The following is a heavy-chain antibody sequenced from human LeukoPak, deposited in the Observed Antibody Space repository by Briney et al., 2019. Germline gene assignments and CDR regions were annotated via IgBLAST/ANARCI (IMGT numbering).Heavy chain of an antibody. CDR2: IYYSGST. J-gene: IGHJ4*02. CDR3: ARGSEQWLVNFDY. V-gene: IGHV4-59*01. CDR1: GGSISSYY. Sequence: SETLSLTCTVSGGSISSYYWSWIRQPPGKGLEWIGNIYYSGSTNYNPSPKSRVTISVDTSKNQFSLKLSSVTAADTAVYYCARGSEQWLVNFDYWGQGTLVTVSS. D-gene: IGHD6-19*01.